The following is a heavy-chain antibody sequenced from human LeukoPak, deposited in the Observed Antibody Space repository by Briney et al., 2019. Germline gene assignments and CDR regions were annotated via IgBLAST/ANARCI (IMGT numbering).Heavy chain of an antibody. D-gene: IGHD6-19*01. V-gene: IGHV1-69*05. CDR1: GYTFTSYG. J-gene: IGHJ4*02. CDR2: IIPIFGTA. Sequence: ASVKVSCKASGYTFTSYGISWVRQAPGQGLEWMGGIIPIFGTANYAQKFQGRVTITTDESTSTAYMELSSLRSEDTAVYYCASRIAVAGKGEFDYWGQGTLVTVSS. CDR3: ASRIAVAGKGEFDY.